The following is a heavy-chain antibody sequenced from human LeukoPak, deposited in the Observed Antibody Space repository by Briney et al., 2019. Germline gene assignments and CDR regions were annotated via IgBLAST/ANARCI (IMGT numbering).Heavy chain of an antibody. CDR3: ARGYCSGGSCYPFDY. V-gene: IGHV4-4*07. J-gene: IGHJ4*02. D-gene: IGHD2-15*01. CDR2: IYTSGST. Sequence: SETLSLTCTVSGGSISSYYWSWIRQPAGKGLEWIGRIYTSGSTNYNPSLKSRVTISVDKSKNQFSLKLSSVTAADTAVYYCARGYCSGGSCYPFDYWGQGTLVTVSS. CDR1: GGSISSYY.